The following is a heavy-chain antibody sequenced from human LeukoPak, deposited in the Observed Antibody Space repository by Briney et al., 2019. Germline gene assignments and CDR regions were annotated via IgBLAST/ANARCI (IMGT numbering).Heavy chain of an antibody. Sequence: ASVKVSCKASGYTFTGQYMHWVRQAPGQGLEWMGWIDPNSGFTTYAQKFQGRVTMTRDTSISAAYMELSRLRSDDAAVYYCAREGVGPGYCSSTSCPFDYWGQGTLVTVSS. CDR3: AREGVGPGYCSSTSCPFDY. CDR2: IDPNSGFT. CDR1: GYTFTGQY. D-gene: IGHD2-2*01. V-gene: IGHV1-2*02. J-gene: IGHJ4*02.